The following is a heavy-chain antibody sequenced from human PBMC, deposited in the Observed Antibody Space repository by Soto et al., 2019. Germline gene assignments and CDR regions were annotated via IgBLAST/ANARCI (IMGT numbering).Heavy chain of an antibody. CDR2: IYYSGST. CDR3: ARGVIH. CDR1: GGSISSGGYY. D-gene: IGHD2-21*01. V-gene: IGHV4-31*03. J-gene: IGHJ4*02. Sequence: QVQLQESGPGLVKPSQTLSLTCTVSGGSISSGGYYWSWIRQHPGKGLEWIGYIYYSGSTYYNPSLKSRVIITVDTSKNLSFLTLSSLTAADTAACYCARGVIHWGQGTLFTVSS.